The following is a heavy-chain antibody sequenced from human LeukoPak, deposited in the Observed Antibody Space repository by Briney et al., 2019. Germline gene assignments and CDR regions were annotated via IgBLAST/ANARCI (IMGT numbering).Heavy chain of an antibody. D-gene: IGHD6-6*01. V-gene: IGHV4-38-2*02. CDR2: IYHSGST. J-gene: IGHJ4*02. Sequence: SETLSLTCTVSGYSISSGSYWGWIRQPPGKGLEWIGSIYHSGSTYYNPSLKSRVTISVDTSKNQFSLKLSSVTAADTAVYYCARGGIAARLIDYWGQGTLVTVSS. CDR1: GYSISSGSY. CDR3: ARGGIAARLIDY.